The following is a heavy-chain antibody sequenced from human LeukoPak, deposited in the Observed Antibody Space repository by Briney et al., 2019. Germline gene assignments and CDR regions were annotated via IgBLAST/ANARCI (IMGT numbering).Heavy chain of an antibody. CDR2: MNPNSGNT. CDR3: ASAALVNTNWYYFDY. D-gene: IGHD1-1*01. CDR1: GYTFISYD. Sequence: ASVKVSCKASGYTFISYDTNWVRQATGQGLEWMGWMNPNSGNTGYAQKFQGRVTVTRNTSISTAYMELSSLRSEDTAVYYCASAALVNTNWYYFDYWGQGTLVTVSS. V-gene: IGHV1-8*01. J-gene: IGHJ4*02.